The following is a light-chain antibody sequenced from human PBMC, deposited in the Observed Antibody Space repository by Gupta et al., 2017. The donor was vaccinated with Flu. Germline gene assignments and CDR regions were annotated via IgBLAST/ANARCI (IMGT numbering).Light chain of an antibody. V-gene: IGLV2-11*01. CDR2: DVN. CDR3: SSEAGTDTVVV. CDR1: SSDVGGYKY. J-gene: IGLJ2*01. Sequence: TKSCTGTSSDVGGYKYVSWHQQHPGEAPKLMIYDVNKWPSGVPDRFSGSKCGITATLTSAGLQAEDEADYYCSSEAGTDTVVVFGGGTKLTVL.